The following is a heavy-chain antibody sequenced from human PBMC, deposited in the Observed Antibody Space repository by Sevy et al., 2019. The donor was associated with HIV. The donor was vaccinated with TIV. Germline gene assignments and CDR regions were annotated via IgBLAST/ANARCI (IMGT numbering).Heavy chain of an antibody. Sequence: ASVKVSCKSSGDTFTKYYMHWVRQAPGQGLEWVGIINPSTGDTRYAQSFEGRVTMTRDTSASTIYMQLNNLRSDDTALYFCAKDGLVVFPALPPNSWLDTWGQGTLVTVSS. CDR2: INPSTGDT. CDR3: AKDGLVVFPALPPNSWLDT. V-gene: IGHV1-46*01. CDR1: GDTFTKYY. J-gene: IGHJ5*02. D-gene: IGHD2-15*01.